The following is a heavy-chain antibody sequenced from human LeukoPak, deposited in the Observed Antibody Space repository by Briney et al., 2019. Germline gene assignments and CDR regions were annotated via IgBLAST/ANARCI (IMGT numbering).Heavy chain of an antibody. Sequence: SETLSLTCTVSGYSISSGYYWGWIRQPPGKGLEWIGSIYHSGSTYYNPSLKSRVTISVDTSKNQFSLKLSSVTAADTAVYYCARIKKVGATRYYYYYMDVWGKGTTVTISS. CDR3: ARIKKVGATRYYYYYMDV. CDR2: IYHSGST. CDR1: GYSISSGYY. D-gene: IGHD1-26*01. J-gene: IGHJ6*03. V-gene: IGHV4-38-2*02.